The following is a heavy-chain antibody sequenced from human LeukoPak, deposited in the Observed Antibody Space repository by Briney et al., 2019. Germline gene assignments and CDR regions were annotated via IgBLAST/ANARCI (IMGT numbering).Heavy chain of an antibody. V-gene: IGHV4-34*01. D-gene: IGHD3-22*01. CDR1: GGSFSGYY. J-gene: IGHJ3*02. CDR3: ASLWEYYYDSSGYRDAFDI. CDR2: INHSGST. Sequence: SETLSLTCAVYGGSFSGYYWSWIRQPPGKGLEWIGEINHSGSTNYNPSLKSRVTISVDTSKNQLSLKLSSVTAADTAVYYCASLWEYYYDSSGYRDAFDIWGQGTMVTVSS.